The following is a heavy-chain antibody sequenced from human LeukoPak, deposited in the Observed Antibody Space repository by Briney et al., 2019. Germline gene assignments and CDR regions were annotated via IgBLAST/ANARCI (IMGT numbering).Heavy chain of an antibody. CDR2: IVGSGGST. J-gene: IGHJ4*02. D-gene: IGHD3-10*01. CDR3: AKGGRGFGELLGY. CDR1: GFTFNNYA. Sequence: GGSLRLSCAASGFTFNNYAMSWVRQAPGEGLEWVSFIVGSGGSTSYADSVKGRFTISRDNSKNTLYLQMNSLRAEDTAVYYCAKGGRGFGELLGYWGQGTLVTVSS. V-gene: IGHV3-23*01.